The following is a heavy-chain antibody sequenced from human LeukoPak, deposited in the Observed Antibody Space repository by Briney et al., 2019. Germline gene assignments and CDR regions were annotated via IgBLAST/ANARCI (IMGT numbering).Heavy chain of an antibody. Sequence: PGGSLRVPCAASGFTFTSHWMHWVRQAPGQGLVWVSRINSDGSSTSYADSVKGRFTISRDNAKNTLYLQMNSLRAEDTAVYYCARETTMMSGAFDIWGQGTMVTVSS. D-gene: IGHD3-22*01. CDR1: GFTFTSHW. CDR2: INSDGSST. J-gene: IGHJ3*02. V-gene: IGHV3-74*01. CDR3: ARETTMMSGAFDI.